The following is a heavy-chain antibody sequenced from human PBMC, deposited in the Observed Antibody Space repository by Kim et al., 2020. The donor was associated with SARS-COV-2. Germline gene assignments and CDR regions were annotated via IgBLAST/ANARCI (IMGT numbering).Heavy chain of an antibody. CDR1: GYIFSSFT. Sequence: ASVKVSCKTSGYIFSSFTLHWVRQAPGQRLEWMGCINAGNGDTKYSQKFQGRVSITRDTSASTAYMEMSSLTSEDTALYYCARVRSPFLMVRAAFDYWGQGTLVTVSS. D-gene: IGHD3-10*01. J-gene: IGHJ4*02. CDR3: ARVRSPFLMVRAAFDY. V-gene: IGHV1-3*01. CDR2: INAGNGDT.